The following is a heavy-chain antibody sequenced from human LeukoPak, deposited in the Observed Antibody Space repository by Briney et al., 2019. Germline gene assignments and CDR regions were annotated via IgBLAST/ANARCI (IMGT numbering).Heavy chain of an antibody. CDR3: AKGALLNSNSSENT. D-gene: IGHD6-6*01. CDR2: IRYDGRNK. Sequence: GGSLRLSCAASGFTFSSYGMHWVRQAPGKGLEWVTFIRYDGRNKYYADSVKGRFTISRDNSENTLYLQINSLRAEDTAVYYCAKGALLNSNSSENTWGQGTLVTVSS. J-gene: IGHJ5*02. V-gene: IGHV3-30*02. CDR1: GFTFSSYG.